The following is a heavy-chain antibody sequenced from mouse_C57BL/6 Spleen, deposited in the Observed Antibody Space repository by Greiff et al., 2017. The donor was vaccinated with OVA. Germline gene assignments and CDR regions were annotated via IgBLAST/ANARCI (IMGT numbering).Heavy chain of an antibody. V-gene: IGHV5-4*01. CDR1: GFTFSSYA. D-gene: IGHD1-1*01. J-gene: IGHJ1*03. CDR2: ISDGGSYT. CDR3: ARDRTVVANWYFDV. Sequence: EVHLVESGGGLVKPGGSLKLSCAASGFTFSSYAMSWVRQTPEKRLEWVATISDGGSYTYYPDNVKGRFTISRDNAKNNLYLQMSHLKSEDTAMYYSARDRTVVANWYFDVWGTGTTVTVSS.